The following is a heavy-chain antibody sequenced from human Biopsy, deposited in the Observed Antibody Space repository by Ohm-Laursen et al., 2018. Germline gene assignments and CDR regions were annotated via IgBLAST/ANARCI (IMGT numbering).Heavy chain of an antibody. CDR1: GYTFTSYD. Sequence: ASVKVSCKASGYTFTSYDINWVRQATGQGLEWMGWMNPSSGNTDYAQKFQGRVTMTRNTSISTAYMELNSLRSEDTAVYYCARGSFWFGGNYYYYGMDVWGQGTTVTVSS. CDR2: MNPSSGNT. D-gene: IGHD3-10*01. V-gene: IGHV1-8*01. J-gene: IGHJ6*02. CDR3: ARGSFWFGGNYYYYGMDV.